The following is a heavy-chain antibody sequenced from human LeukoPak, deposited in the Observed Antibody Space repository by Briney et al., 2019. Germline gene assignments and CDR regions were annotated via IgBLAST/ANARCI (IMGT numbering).Heavy chain of an antibody. CDR1: GGTVSSYA. Sequence: SVKVSCKASGGTVSSYAISWVRQAPGQGLEWMGGIIPIFGTANYAQKFQGRVTITADESTSTAYMELSSLRSEDTAVYYCAREPEYSSSPASWFDPWGQGTLVTVSS. D-gene: IGHD6-6*01. V-gene: IGHV1-69*13. CDR3: AREPEYSSSPASWFDP. J-gene: IGHJ5*02. CDR2: IIPIFGTA.